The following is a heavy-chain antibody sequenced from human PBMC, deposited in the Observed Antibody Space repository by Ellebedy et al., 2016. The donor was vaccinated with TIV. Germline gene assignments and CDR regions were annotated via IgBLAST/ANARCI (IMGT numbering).Heavy chain of an antibody. CDR3: AGKPPTVQPYYYYGMDV. J-gene: IGHJ6*02. Sequence: SETLSLTCTVSGGSISSYYWSWIRQPPGKGLEWIGYIYYSGSTNYNPSLKSRVTISVDTSKNQFSLKLSSVTAADTAVYYCAGKPPTVQPYYYYGMDVWGQGTTVTVSS. CDR1: GGSISSYY. V-gene: IGHV4-59*08. D-gene: IGHD4-11*01. CDR2: IYYSGST.